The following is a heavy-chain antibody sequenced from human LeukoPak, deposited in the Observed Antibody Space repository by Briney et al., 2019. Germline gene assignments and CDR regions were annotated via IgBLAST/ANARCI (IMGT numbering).Heavy chain of an antibody. CDR3: ASDFWSGYYTPMGVNY. CDR1: GFTFSSYT. J-gene: IGHJ4*02. V-gene: IGHV3-64*01. D-gene: IGHD3-3*01. CDR2: ISSDGGIT. Sequence: GGSLRLSCAASGFTFSSYTMHWVRQAPGKGLEYISAISSDGGITYYANSVKGRFTISRDNSKNTLYLQMNSLRAEDTAVYYCASDFWSGYYTPMGVNYWGQGTLVTVSS.